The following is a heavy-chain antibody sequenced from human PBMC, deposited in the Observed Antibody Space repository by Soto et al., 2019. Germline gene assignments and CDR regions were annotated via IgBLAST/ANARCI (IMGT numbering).Heavy chain of an antibody. V-gene: IGHV2-5*02. CDR2: IYWDDSK. D-gene: IGHD6-13*01. CDR1: GFSLTASGVG. CDR3: VHRGQQLWGAFDI. Sequence: QITLKESGPPLVKPTQTLTLTCTFSGFSLTASGVGVAWVRQPPGKALEWLAIIYWDDSKLYSSSLKSRLTFTKDTSKNQVVLSMTNMDPVDTATYYCVHRGQQLWGAFDIWGQGTMVTVSS. J-gene: IGHJ3*02.